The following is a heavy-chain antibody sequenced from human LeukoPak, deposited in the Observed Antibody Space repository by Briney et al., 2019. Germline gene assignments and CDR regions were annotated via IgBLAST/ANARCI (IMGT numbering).Heavy chain of an antibody. CDR3: VRHGGTWTFDY. D-gene: IGHD3-16*01. CDR1: GGSISSYY. CDR2: ISYTGST. V-gene: IGHV4-59*08. J-gene: IGHJ4*02. Sequence: SETLSLTCTVSGGSISSYYWSWIRQPPGRGLEWFGYISYTGSTNYNPSLKSRVTISVDTSKNQLSLKLSTVTAADTAVYYCVRHGGTWTFDYWGQGALVTVSS.